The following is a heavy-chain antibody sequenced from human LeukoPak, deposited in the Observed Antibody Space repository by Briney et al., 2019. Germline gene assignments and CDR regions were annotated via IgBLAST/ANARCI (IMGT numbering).Heavy chain of an antibody. CDR3: ARQSYGDYGYIDY. V-gene: IGHV4-34*01. J-gene: IGHJ4*02. CDR1: GGSFSGYY. Sequence: SETLSLTCAVYGGSFSGYYWSWIRQPPGKGLEWIGEINHSGSTNYNPSLKSRVTISVDTSKSQFSLKLSSVTAADTAVYYCARQSYGDYGYIDYWGQGTLVTVSS. D-gene: IGHD4-17*01. CDR2: INHSGST.